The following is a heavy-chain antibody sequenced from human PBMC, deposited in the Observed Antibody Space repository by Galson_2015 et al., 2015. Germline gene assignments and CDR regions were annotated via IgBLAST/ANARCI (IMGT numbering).Heavy chain of an antibody. Sequence: SLRLSCAASGFTFSSYGMNWVRQAPGKGLEWVAFISSSRSYIYYAGSVKGRFTISRDNAKNSLYLQMNSLRAEDTAVYYCARDWDIVVVPATIWSAFDIWGQGTLVTVSS. CDR3: ARDWDIVVVPATIWSAFDI. V-gene: IGHV3-21*01. J-gene: IGHJ3*02. D-gene: IGHD2-2*01. CDR1: GFTFSSYG. CDR2: ISSSRSYI.